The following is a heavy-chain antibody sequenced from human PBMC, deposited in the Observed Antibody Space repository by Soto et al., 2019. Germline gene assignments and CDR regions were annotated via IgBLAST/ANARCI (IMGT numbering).Heavy chain of an antibody. D-gene: IGHD3-16*01. J-gene: IGHJ1*01. CDR3: ARWGTTGGLDV. CDR1: GFTFRSYV. Sequence: QVQLVESGGGVVQPGTSLRVSCVGAGFTFRSYVIHWVRQAPGKGLEWVALTSCDGRDKYYGDSVRGRFTISRDNSRNTVDLKMDSRRLEDTALYYCARWGTTGGLDVWGQGTLVSVS. CDR2: TSCDGRDK. V-gene: IGHV3-30*19.